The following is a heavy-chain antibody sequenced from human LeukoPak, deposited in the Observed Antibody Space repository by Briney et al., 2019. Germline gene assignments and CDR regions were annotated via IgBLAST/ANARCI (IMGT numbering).Heavy chain of an antibody. CDR3: ARDLMWGFDY. CDR2: IGNDGRDQ. J-gene: IGHJ4*02. D-gene: IGHD7-27*01. V-gene: IGHV3-30*02. Sequence: GGSLRLSCAASGFTFSGHAMHWVRQTPGVGLEWVAIIGNDGRDQHYSDSVKGRFTISRDNSKNTLFLQLNSLGPEDTALYLCARDLMWGFDYWGQGTLVTVSS. CDR1: GFTFSGHA.